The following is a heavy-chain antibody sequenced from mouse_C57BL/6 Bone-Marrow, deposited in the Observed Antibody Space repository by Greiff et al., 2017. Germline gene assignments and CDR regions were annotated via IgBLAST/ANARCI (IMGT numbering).Heavy chain of an antibody. CDR1: GYTFASYW. J-gene: IGHJ2*01. CDR2: IDPSDSYT. V-gene: IGHV1-59*01. D-gene: IGHD1-1*02. CDR3: ARWWSYYFDY. Sequence: VQLQQPGAELVRPGTSVKLSCKASGYTFASYWMHWVKQRPGQGLEWIGVIDPSDSYTNYNQKFKGKATLTVDTSSSTAYMQLSSLTSEYSAVYYCARWWSYYFDYWGQGTTLTVSS.